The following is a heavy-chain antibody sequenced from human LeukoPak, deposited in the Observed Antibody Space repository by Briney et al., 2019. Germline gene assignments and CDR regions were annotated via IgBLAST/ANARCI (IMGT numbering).Heavy chain of an antibody. CDR1: GFTFSSYG. D-gene: IGHD3-3*01. J-gene: IGHJ4*02. CDR3: AKELRFLEWLSNYYFDY. Sequence: PGGSLRLSCAASGFTFSSYGMHWVRQAPGKGLEWVAVISCDGSNKYYADSVKGRFTISRDNSKNTLYLQMNSLRAEDTAVYYCAKELRFLEWLSNYYFDYRGQGTLVTVSS. CDR2: ISCDGSNK. V-gene: IGHV3-30*18.